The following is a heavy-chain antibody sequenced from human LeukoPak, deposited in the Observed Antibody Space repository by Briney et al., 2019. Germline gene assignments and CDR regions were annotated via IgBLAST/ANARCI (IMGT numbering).Heavy chain of an antibody. V-gene: IGHV4-39*02. J-gene: IGHJ4*02. Sequence: SETLSLTCTVSAGTISSNSYYWGWIRQPPGKGLEWIGNIYYSGSTYYNPSLKSRVTISVDTSKNQFSLELRSVTAADTAVYYCARDYGDYNFDYWGQGTLVTVSS. CDR3: ARDYGDYNFDY. CDR2: IYYSGST. CDR1: AGTISSNSYY. D-gene: IGHD4-17*01.